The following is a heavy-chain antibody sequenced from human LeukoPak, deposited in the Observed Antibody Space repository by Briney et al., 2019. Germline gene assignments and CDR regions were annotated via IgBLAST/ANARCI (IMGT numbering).Heavy chain of an antibody. V-gene: IGHV4-59*08. D-gene: IGHD5-12*01. CDR2: IYYNGST. CDR3: ARLQNRGYSGYDRYYFDY. CDR1: GGSSSSSY. J-gene: IGHJ4*02. Sequence: SETLSLTCTVSGGSSSSSYWSWIRQPPGKGLEWIGYIYYNGSTNYNPSLKSRVTISVDTSKSQFSLKLSSVTAADTAVYYCARLQNRGYSGYDRYYFDYWGQGTLVTVSS.